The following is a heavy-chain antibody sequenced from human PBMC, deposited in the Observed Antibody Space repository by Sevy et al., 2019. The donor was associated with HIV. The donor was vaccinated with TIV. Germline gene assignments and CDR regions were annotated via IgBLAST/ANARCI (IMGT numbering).Heavy chain of an antibody. J-gene: IGHJ4*02. D-gene: IGHD5-12*01. V-gene: IGHV3-48*01. CDR2: ISSSSSTI. CDR3: ASQRVYSGYDALDY. CDR1: GFTFSSYS. Sequence: GGSLRLSCAASGFTFSSYSMNWVRQAPGKGLEWVSYISSSSSTIYYADSVKGRFTISRDNAKNSLYLQMNSLRAEDTAVYYCASQRVYSGYDALDYWGQGTLVIVSS.